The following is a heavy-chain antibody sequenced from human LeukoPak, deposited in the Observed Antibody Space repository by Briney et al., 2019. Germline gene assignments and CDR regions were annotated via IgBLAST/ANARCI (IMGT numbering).Heavy chain of an antibody. D-gene: IGHD3-10*01. CDR2: INHSGST. V-gene: IGHV4-34*01. Sequence: PSETLSLTCAVYGGSFSGYYWSWIRQPPGKGLEWIGEINHSGSTNYSPSLKSRVTISVDTSKNQFSLKLSSVTAADTAVYCCARGYGSGSYYNVRPFDYWGQGTLVTVSS. J-gene: IGHJ4*02. CDR1: GGSFSGYY. CDR3: ARGYGSGSYYNVRPFDY.